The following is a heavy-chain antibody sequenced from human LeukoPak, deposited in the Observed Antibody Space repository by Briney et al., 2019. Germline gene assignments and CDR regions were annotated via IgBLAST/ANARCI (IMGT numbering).Heavy chain of an antibody. CDR3: ARLKRPRIRYFDWLLTGAFNWFDP. D-gene: IGHD3-9*01. CDR1: GYSFTSYW. V-gene: IGHV5-51*01. CDR2: IYPGDSGT. J-gene: IGHJ5*02. Sequence: GESLKISCKGSGYSFTSYWIGWVRQMPGKGLEWMGIIYPGDSGTRYSPSFQGQVTISADKSISTAYLQWSSLKASDTAMYYCARLKRPRIRYFDWLLTGAFNWFDPWGQGTLVTVSS.